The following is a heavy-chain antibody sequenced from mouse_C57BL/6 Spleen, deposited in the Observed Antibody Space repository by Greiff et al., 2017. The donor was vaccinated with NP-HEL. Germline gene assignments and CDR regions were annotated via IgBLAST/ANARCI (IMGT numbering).Heavy chain of an antibody. CDR3: SRRARSKDYAMDY. V-gene: IGHV1-80*01. CDR2: IYPGDGDT. D-gene: IGHD2-5*01. CDR1: GYAFSSYW. J-gene: IGHJ4*01. Sequence: LQQSGASVKISCKASGYAFSSYWMNWVKQRPGKGLEWIGQIYPGDGDTNYNGKFKGKATLTADKSSSTAYMQPSSLTSEDSAVYFCSRRARSKDYAMDYWGQGTSVTVSS.